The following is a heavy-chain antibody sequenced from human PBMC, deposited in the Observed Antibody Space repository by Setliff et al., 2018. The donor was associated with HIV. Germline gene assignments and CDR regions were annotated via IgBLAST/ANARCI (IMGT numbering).Heavy chain of an antibody. Sequence: PSETLSLTCTVSGGSISGYYWSWIRQPPGKGLEWIGNIYYSGSTYYNPSLKSRVTTSVDTPKNQFSLKLNSVTAADTAVYYCAKTIGRYFDIFDNWGQGTLVTVSS. CDR3: AKTIGRYFDIFDN. CDR2: IYYSGST. J-gene: IGHJ4*02. D-gene: IGHD3-9*01. CDR1: GGSISGYY. V-gene: IGHV4-59*04.